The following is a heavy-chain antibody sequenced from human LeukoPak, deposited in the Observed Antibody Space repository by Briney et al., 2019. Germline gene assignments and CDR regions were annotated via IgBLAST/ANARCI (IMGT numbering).Heavy chain of an antibody. CDR1: GFTFSDYY. CDR2: ISSSGSTI. D-gene: IGHD2-15*01. V-gene: IGHV3-11*04. CDR3: AREVVGSTLDY. Sequence: PGGSLRLSCAASGFTFSDYYMSWIRQAPGKRLEWVSYISSSGSTIYYTDSVKGRFTISRDNAKNSLYLQMNSLRVDDTAVYYCAREVVGSTLDYWGQGTLVTVSS. J-gene: IGHJ4*02.